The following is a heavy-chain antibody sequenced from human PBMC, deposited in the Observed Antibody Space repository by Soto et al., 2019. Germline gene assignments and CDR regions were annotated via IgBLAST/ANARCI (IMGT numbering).Heavy chain of an antibody. V-gene: IGHV3-23*01. J-gene: IGHJ5*02. CDR1: GFLFENFG. CDR3: AKNQGVELVPLATVDWFDP. Sequence: SLGLSCAASGFLFENFGMSWVRQAPGKGLEWISSISGSGFKKYYADSVKGRFTISRDNSKSTVYLELNNLSAEDTAVYHCAKNQGVELVPLATVDWFDPWGQGSVVTVSS. CDR2: ISGSGFKK. D-gene: IGHD1-26*01.